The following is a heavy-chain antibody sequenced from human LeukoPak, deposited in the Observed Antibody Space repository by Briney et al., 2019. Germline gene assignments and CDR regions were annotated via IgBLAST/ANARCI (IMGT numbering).Heavy chain of an antibody. D-gene: IGHD1-14*01. V-gene: IGHV3-23*01. J-gene: IGHJ4*02. CDR1: GFTFSSYA. CDR2: ISNSDGST. CDR3: ANATGYLL. Sequence: GGSLRLSCAASGFTFSSYAMSWVRQAPGKGLEWVSTISNSDGSTYYADSVKGRFTISRDNSENTLYLQMNSLRAEDTAVYYCANATGYLLWGQGTLVTVSS.